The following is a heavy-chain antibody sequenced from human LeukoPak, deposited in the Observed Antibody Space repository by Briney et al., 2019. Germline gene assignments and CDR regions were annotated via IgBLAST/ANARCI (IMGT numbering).Heavy chain of an antibody. D-gene: IGHD6-19*01. V-gene: IGHV4-34*01. CDR3: ARIMPQYSSGWRPHGAFDI. CDR2: INHSGST. CDR1: GGSFSGYY. J-gene: IGHJ3*02. Sequence: SPADTLSLTCAVYGGSFSGYYWSWIGQPPGKGLEWIGEINHSGSTNYNPSLKSRVTISVDTSKNQFSLRLSSVTAADTAVYYCARIMPQYSSGWRPHGAFDIWGQGTMVTVSS.